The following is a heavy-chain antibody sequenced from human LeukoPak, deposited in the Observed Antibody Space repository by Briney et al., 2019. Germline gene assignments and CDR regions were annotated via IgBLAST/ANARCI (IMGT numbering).Heavy chain of an antibody. Sequence: GGSLRLSCAASEFTFSDYSIHWVRQAPGKGLEWVAFIRYAGNQEYYTDPVKGRFTISRDNSKNTVYLQMNSLRPEDTAVYYCAKASIYGLQYFDYWGQGTLVTVSS. V-gene: IGHV3-30*02. J-gene: IGHJ4*02. CDR3: AKASIYGLQYFDY. CDR1: EFTFSDYS. D-gene: IGHD3-10*01. CDR2: IRYAGNQE.